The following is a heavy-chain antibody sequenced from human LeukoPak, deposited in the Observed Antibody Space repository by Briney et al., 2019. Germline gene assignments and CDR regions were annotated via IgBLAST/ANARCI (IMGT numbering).Heavy chain of an antibody. CDR2: ISGSGSGGST. CDR3: AKENSGSSPFDY. D-gene: IGHD3-10*01. J-gene: IGHJ4*02. Sequence: GGSLRLSCAASGFTFSSSAMSWVRQAPGKGLEWVSSISGSGSGGSTYYADSVKGRFTISRDNSKNTLYLQMNSLIAEDTAVYYCAKENSGSSPFDYWGQGTLVTVSS. V-gene: IGHV3-23*01. CDR1: GFTFSSSA.